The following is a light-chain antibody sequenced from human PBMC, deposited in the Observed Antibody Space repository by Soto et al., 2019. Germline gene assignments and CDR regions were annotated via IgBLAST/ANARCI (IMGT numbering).Light chain of an antibody. CDR1: QFIGSN. CDR3: QQYNTWPPLT. J-gene: IGKJ4*01. CDR2: DAS. Sequence: MTQSPATLSVSPGERATLSCRASQFIGSNLAWYQQKPGEAPRLLMYDASSRATGIPARFSGSGSGTEFALTISSLQSEDFAIYYCQQYNTWPPLTFGGGTKVEIK. V-gene: IGKV3-15*01.